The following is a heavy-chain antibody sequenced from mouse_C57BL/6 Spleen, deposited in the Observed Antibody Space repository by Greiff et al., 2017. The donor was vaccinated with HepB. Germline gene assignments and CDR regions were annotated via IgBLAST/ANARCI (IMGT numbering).Heavy chain of an antibody. Sequence: EVKLVESGEGLVKPGGSLKLSCAASGFTFSSYAMSWVRQTPEKRLEWVAYISSGGDYIYYADTVKGRFTISRDNARNTLYLQMSSLKSEDTAMYYCTRAGNWVYFDYWGQGTTLTVSS. V-gene: IGHV5-9-1*02. CDR3: TRAGNWVYFDY. CDR2: ISSGGDYI. CDR1: GFTFSSYA. D-gene: IGHD4-1*01. J-gene: IGHJ2*01.